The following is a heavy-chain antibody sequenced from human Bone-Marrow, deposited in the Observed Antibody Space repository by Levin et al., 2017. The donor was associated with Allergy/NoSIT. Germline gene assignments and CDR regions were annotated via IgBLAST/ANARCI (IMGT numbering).Heavy chain of an antibody. Sequence: QSGGSLRLSCAASGFTFSSYAMSWVRQAPGRGLEWVSAISGSGSSTYYADSVKGRFTISRDNSKNTLYLQMNSLRAEDTALYYCAKDVTYYYGSGSRDYFDYWGQGTLVTVSS. CDR3: AKDVTYYYGSGSRDYFDY. V-gene: IGHV3-23*01. CDR2: ISGSGSST. CDR1: GFTFSSYA. D-gene: IGHD3-10*01. J-gene: IGHJ4*02.